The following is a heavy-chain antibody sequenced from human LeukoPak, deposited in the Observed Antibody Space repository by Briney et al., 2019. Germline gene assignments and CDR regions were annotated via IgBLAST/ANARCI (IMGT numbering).Heavy chain of an antibody. CDR3: GGARLGAFDI. CDR2: IYYSGRT. Sequence: PSETLSLTCTVSGGSISSHYWSWIRQPPGKGLEWIGYIYYSGRTNYNPSLKSRVTISVDTSKNQFSLKLSAVTAADTAVYYCGGARLGAFDIWGQGTMVTVSS. D-gene: IGHD3-16*01. CDR1: GGSISSHY. J-gene: IGHJ3*02. V-gene: IGHV4-59*11.